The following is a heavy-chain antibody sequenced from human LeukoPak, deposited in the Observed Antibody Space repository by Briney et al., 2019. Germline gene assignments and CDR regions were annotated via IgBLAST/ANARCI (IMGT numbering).Heavy chain of an antibody. CDR3: TSLGYYDILTGYPIDY. CDR1: GFTFSKAW. J-gene: IGHJ4*02. V-gene: IGHV3-15*01. D-gene: IGHD3-9*01. Sequence: PGGSLRLSCAASGFTFSKAWMSWVRQAPGKGLEWVGRIKSKTDGRTTDYAAPVKGRFTISRDDSKNTLYMQMNSLKTEDRAVYYCTSLGYYDILTGYPIDYWGQGTLVTVSS. CDR2: IKSKTDGRTT.